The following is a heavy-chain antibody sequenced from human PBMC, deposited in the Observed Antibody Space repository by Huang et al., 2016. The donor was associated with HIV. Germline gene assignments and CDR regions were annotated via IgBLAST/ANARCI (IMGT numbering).Heavy chain of an antibody. CDR2: INEGNGNK. Sequence: QVQLVQSGAEVKKPGASVKVSCKASGYIFSNNVVHWVRQAPGQRLEWMGWINEGNGNKKYSQKFQGRITLLRDTSTNTVYMELDRLTSGDTSIYYCARGRQGWYMAMDVWGRGTTVTVAS. CDR3: ARGRQGWYMAMDV. J-gene: IGHJ6*03. V-gene: IGHV1-3*01. D-gene: IGHD6-19*01. CDR1: GYIFSNNV.